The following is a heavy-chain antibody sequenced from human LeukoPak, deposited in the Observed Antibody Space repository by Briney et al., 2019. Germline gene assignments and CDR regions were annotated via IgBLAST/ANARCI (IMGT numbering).Heavy chain of an antibody. J-gene: IGHJ4*02. CDR3: ARVETHYYDSSGYPPNFDY. D-gene: IGHD3-22*01. CDR1: GGTFSSYG. Sequence: ASVKVSCKASGGTFSSYGISWVRQAPGQGLEWMGWISAYNGNTNYAQKLQGRVTMTTDTSTSTAYMELRSLRSDDTAVYYCARVETHYYDSSGYPPNFDYWGQGTLVTVSS. V-gene: IGHV1-18*01. CDR2: ISAYNGNT.